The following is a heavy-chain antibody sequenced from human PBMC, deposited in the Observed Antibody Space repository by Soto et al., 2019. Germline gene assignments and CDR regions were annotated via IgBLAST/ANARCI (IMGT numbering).Heavy chain of an antibody. J-gene: IGHJ4*02. V-gene: IGHV1-18*01. CDR2: ISAYNGNT. CDR3: ARHLQQWLPTARTIDGSLGY. Sequence: ASVKVSCKASGYTFTSYGISWVRQAPGQGLEWMGWISAYNGNTNYAQKLQGRVTMTTDTSTSTAYMELGSLRSDDTAVYYCARHLQQWLPTARTIDGSLGYWGQGTLVTVSS. CDR1: GYTFTSYG. D-gene: IGHD6-19*01.